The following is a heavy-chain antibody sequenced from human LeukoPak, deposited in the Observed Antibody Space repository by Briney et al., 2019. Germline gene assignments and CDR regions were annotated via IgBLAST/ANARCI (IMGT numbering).Heavy chain of an antibody. Sequence: SETLSLTCTVSGGSISSSSYYWGWIRQPPGKGLEWIGSIYYSGSTYYNPSLKSRVTISVDTSKNQFSLKLSSVTAADTAVYYCARLHRSLAARVKPYYFYHMDVWDKGTTVAVSS. CDR1: GGSISSSSYY. CDR3: ARLHRSLAARVKPYYFYHMDV. CDR2: IYYSGST. J-gene: IGHJ6*03. V-gene: IGHV4-39*07. D-gene: IGHD6-6*01.